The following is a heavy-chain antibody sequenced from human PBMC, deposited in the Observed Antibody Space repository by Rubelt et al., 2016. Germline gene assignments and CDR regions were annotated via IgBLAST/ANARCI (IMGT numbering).Heavy chain of an antibody. Sequence: PGGSLRLSCAAEGFTFSSYHMTWVRQAPGEGLKWVSAISGSGGNAYYPDSMKGRFTISRDNSRNTLFLQMNSLRADDTAVYYCAKGPTETYWYFDLWGRGTLVTVSS. CDR1: GFTFSSYH. CDR2: ISGSGGNA. V-gene: IGHV3-23*01. J-gene: IGHJ2*01. CDR3: AKGPTETYWYFDL.